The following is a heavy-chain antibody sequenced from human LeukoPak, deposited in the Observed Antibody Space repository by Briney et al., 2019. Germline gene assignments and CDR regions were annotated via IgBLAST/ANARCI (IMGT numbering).Heavy chain of an antibody. CDR1: GGSFSGYY. D-gene: IGHD2-15*01. Sequence: PSETLSLTCAVYGGSFSGYYWSWIRQPPGKGLEWIGEINHSGSTNYNPSLKSRVTISVDTSKNQFTLKLSSVTAADTAVYYCARGTAGYCSGGSCSGGWFDPWGQGTLVTVSS. V-gene: IGHV4-34*01. CDR2: INHSGST. CDR3: ARGTAGYCSGGSCSGGWFDP. J-gene: IGHJ5*02.